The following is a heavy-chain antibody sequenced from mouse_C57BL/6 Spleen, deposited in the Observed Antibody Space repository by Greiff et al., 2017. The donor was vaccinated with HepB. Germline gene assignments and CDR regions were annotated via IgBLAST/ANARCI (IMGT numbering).Heavy chain of an antibody. CDR2: INPSTGGT. CDR3: ARNEGDIYAMDY. V-gene: IGHV1-42*01. J-gene: IGHJ4*01. CDR1: GYSFTGYY. Sequence: EVQLQQSGPELVKPGASVKISCKASGYSFTGYYMNWVKQSPEKSLEWIGEINPSTGGTTYNQKFKAKATLTVDKSSSTAYMQLKSLTSEDSAVYYCARNEGDIYAMDYWGQGTSVTVSS. D-gene: IGHD3-3*01.